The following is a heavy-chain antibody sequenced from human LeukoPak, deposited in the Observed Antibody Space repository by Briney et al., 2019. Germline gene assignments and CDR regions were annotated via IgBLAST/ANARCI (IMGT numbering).Heavy chain of an antibody. D-gene: IGHD6-13*01. Sequence: SVKVSCKASLGTFSSYAISWVRQDPRQGLEWMGGIMPIFGTANYAQKSQRRDTITPDESPGPACMELSSLRSEDTAVYYCARLGIAAAAIRYYFDYWGQGTLVTVSS. CDR1: LGTFSSYA. CDR2: IMPIFGTA. CDR3: ARLGIAAAAIRYYFDY. J-gene: IGHJ4*02. V-gene: IGHV1-69*13.